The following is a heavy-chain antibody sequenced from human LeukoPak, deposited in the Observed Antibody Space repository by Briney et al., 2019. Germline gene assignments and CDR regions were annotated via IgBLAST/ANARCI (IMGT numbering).Heavy chain of an antibody. CDR3: ARGPQFSGPGWFDP. CDR2: ISASGRGT. D-gene: IGHD3-10*01. CDR1: GFNFSSFV. J-gene: IGHJ5*02. V-gene: IGHV3-23*01. Sequence: PGGSLRLSCAGSGFNFSSFVMTWVRQAPGKGLEWVSSISASGRGTYYADSVKGRFTISRDNSKNTLYLQVNSLRAEDTAIYYCARGPQFSGPGWFDPWGQGTLVTVSS.